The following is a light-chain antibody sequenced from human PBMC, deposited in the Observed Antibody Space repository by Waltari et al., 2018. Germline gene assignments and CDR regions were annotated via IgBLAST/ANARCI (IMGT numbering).Light chain of an antibody. Sequence: EIVMTQSPATLSVSQGERASLSCRASQTVGTNIAWYQHKSGQEPRLLIYGASTRATGIPARFSGSGSGTEFTLTISGLQSEDFAVYYCQHFNNWPLTFGPGTKV. CDR1: QTVGTN. J-gene: IGKJ3*01. CDR2: GAS. CDR3: QHFNNWPLT. V-gene: IGKV3-15*01.